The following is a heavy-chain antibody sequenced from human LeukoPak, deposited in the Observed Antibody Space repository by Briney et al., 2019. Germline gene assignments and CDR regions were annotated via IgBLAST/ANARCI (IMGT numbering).Heavy chain of an antibody. J-gene: IGHJ6*02. D-gene: IGHD6-13*01. Sequence: ASVKVSCKASGYTFTGYYMHWVRQATGQGLEWMGWMNPNSGNTGYAQKFQGRVTMTRNTSISTAYMELSSLRSEDTAVYYCARVYSSSWYSYYYGMDVWGQGTTVTVSS. V-gene: IGHV1-8*02. CDR1: GYTFTGYY. CDR3: ARVYSSSWYSYYYGMDV. CDR2: MNPNSGNT.